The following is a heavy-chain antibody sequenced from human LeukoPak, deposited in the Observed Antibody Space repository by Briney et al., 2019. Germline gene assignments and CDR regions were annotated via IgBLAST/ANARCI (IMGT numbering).Heavy chain of an antibody. CDR2: ISSSGSTI. Sequence: GGSLRLSCAASGFTFSSYEMNWVRQAPGKGLEWVSYISSSGSTIYYADSVKGRFTISRDNAKNSLYLQMNSMRAEDTAVYYCASSPHIVVVTAHDAFDIWGQGTMVTVSS. D-gene: IGHD2-21*02. V-gene: IGHV3-48*03. CDR3: ASSPHIVVVTAHDAFDI. J-gene: IGHJ3*02. CDR1: GFTFSSYE.